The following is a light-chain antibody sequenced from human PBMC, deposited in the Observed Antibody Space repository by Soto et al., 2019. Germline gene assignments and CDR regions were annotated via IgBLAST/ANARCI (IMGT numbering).Light chain of an antibody. V-gene: IGLV4-60*03. Sequence: LVLTQSSSASASLGSSVKLTCTLSSGHSSYIIAWHQQQPGKAPRYLMKLETSGSYNKGSGVPDRFSGSRSGADRYLTISNLQSEDEADYYCETWDSDTRVFGGGTKVTVL. CDR3: ETWDSDTRV. J-gene: IGLJ2*01. CDR2: LETSGSY. CDR1: SGHSSYI.